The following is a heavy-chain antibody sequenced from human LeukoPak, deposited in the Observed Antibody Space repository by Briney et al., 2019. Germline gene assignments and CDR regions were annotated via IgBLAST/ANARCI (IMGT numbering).Heavy chain of an antibody. J-gene: IGHJ3*02. CDR3: AKLGHSDGWYLGAFDI. CDR1: GGSITGHY. Sequence: SETLSLTCAVSGGSITGHYWNWIRQTPGMRLEWIGYTSYSRTTIYNSYFKGRASMSIDTSKTQLYLNLTSVPATDTAVYYCAKLGHSDGWYLGAFDIWGQGTTVIVSS. D-gene: IGHD6-19*01. CDR2: TSYSRTT. V-gene: IGHV4-59*08.